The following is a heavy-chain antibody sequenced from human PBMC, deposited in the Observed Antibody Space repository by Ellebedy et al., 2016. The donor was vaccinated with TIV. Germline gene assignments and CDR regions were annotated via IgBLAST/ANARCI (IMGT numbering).Heavy chain of an antibody. J-gene: IGHJ4*02. CDR3: ARGGTWVPVTDNY. V-gene: IGHV1-18*01. CDR1: GDTFTNHY. CDR2: ISGYNYKT. D-gene: IGHD2-2*01. Sequence: ASVKVSXXASGDTFTNHYINWVRQGPGQGLEWMGWISGYNYKTKYAQNVQGRITMTIDTSTSTAYMELRSLRSDDTAVYYCARGGTWVPVTDNYWGQGTLVTVSS.